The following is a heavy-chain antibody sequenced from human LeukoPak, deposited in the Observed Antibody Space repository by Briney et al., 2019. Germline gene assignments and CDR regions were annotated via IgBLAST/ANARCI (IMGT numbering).Heavy chain of an antibody. V-gene: IGHV4-34*01. CDR3: ATVLSMYSSGRFDY. CDR2: IYHSGST. CDR1: GGSFSGYY. Sequence: SETLSLTCAVYGGSFSGYYWSWIRQPPGKGLEWIGEIYHSGSTNYNPSLKSRVTISVDKSKNQFSLKLSSVTAADTAVYYCATVLSMYSSGRFDYWGQGTLVTVSS. J-gene: IGHJ4*02. D-gene: IGHD6-19*01.